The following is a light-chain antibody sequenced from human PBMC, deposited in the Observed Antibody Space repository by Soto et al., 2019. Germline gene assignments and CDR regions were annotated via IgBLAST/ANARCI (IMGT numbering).Light chain of an antibody. V-gene: IGKV3-20*01. CDR2: GAS. CDR1: QTISSRN. CDR3: QHYDSSPLT. Sequence: ESVLTQSPGTLSLSPGERATLSCRASQTISSRNLAWYQQKPGQSPRLLIYGASTGATGIPDRFSGSGSGTDFTLTISRLEPEDFAVYYCQHYDSSPLTFGQGTKVEIK. J-gene: IGKJ1*01.